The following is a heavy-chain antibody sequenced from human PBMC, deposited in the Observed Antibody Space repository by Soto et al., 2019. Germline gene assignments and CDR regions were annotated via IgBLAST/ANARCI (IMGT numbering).Heavy chain of an antibody. D-gene: IGHD3-22*01. CDR1: GYRFTDYV. Sequence: QVQLVQSGTEVKKPGASGKVSCKASGYRFTDYVIHWVRQAPGQRLEWMGWIGAGDGKTYYSQNFQGRVSITRDTSASTAYMELSSLISEDTAVYYCVRDYASDSGVHLDFWGQGALVTVSS. CDR3: VRDYASDSGVHLDF. V-gene: IGHV1-3*01. CDR2: IGAGDGKT. J-gene: IGHJ4*02.